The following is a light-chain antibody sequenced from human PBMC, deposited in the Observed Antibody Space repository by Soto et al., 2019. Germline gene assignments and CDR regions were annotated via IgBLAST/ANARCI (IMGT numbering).Light chain of an antibody. CDR3: QQCSDWPLFT. CDR1: QSVSRY. V-gene: IGKV3-15*01. J-gene: IGKJ5*01. CDR2: DAS. Sequence: EIVMTQSPATLSVSPGETATLSCRASQSVSRYLAWYQHRPGQAPRLLIYDASTRATGIPARFSGSGSGTEFTLTISGLQSEDFAVYSCQQCSDWPLFTFGQGTRWRL.